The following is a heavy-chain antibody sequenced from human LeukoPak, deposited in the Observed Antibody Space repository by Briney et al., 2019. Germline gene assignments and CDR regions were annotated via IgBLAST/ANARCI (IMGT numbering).Heavy chain of an antibody. Sequence: SETLSLACTVSGGSISSYYWSWIRQPPGKGLEWIGYIYYSGSTNYNPSLKSRVTISVDTSKNQFSLKLSSVTAADTAVYYCARAGGSGSYWGVSFDYWGQGTLVTVSS. J-gene: IGHJ4*02. CDR3: ARAGGSGSYWGVSFDY. CDR2: IYYSGST. V-gene: IGHV4-59*01. CDR1: GGSISSYY. D-gene: IGHD3-10*01.